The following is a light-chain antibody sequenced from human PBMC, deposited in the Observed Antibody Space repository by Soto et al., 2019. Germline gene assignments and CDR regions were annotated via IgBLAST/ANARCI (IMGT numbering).Light chain of an antibody. CDR2: AAS. CDR1: QSISSY. J-gene: IGKJ5*01. V-gene: IGKV1-39*01. Sequence: DIQMTQSPSSLSASVGDRVTITCRASQSISSYLNWYQHKPGKAXKLLIYAASSLQSGVPSRFSGSGSGTDFTLTISSLQPEDFANYYCQQSYSTPSVTFGQGTRLEIK. CDR3: QQSYSTPSVT.